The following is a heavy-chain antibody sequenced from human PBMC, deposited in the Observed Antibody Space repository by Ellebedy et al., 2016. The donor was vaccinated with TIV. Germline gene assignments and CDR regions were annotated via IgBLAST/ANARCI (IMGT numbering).Heavy chain of an antibody. V-gene: IGHV4-4*02. CDR1: GGSISSDTW. Sequence: MPSETLSLTCVVSGGSISSDTWWTWVRQSPGKGLEWIGEIYHGGSTNYNPSLKSRVTISVDKSNNQFSLRLSSVTAADTAVYYCARDCRITIFGVVNTICAGYYGMDVWGQGTMVTVSS. J-gene: IGHJ6*02. CDR3: ARDCRITIFGVVNTICAGYYGMDV. D-gene: IGHD3-3*01. CDR2: IYHGGST.